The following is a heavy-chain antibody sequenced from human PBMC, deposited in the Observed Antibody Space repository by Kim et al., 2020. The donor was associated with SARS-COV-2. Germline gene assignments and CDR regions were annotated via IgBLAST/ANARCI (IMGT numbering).Heavy chain of an antibody. Sequence: GESLKISCKGSGYSFTTYWIGWVRQMPGKGLEWVALIYPGDSDARYSPSFQGQVTISADKSINTAYLQWSSLKASDSAIYYCARPSSVGSTIAPFDSWGQGTPVTVSS. V-gene: IGHV5-51*01. D-gene: IGHD1-26*01. J-gene: IGHJ4*02. CDR3: ARPSSVGSTIAPFDS. CDR2: IYPGDSDA. CDR1: GYSFTTYW.